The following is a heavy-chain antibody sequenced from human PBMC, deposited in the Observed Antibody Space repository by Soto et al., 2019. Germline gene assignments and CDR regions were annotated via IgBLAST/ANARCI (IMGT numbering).Heavy chain of an antibody. V-gene: IGHV3-23*01. CDR3: AKSILTAINWFDP. CDR2: ISDSGVTT. CDR1: GFTFSSYA. Sequence: GGSLRLSCAASGFTFSSYAMSWVRQAPGKGLEWVSVISDSGVTTFYADSVKGRFTISRDNSKNTLSLQMNSLRAEDTALYYCAKSILTAINWFDPWGQGTLVTVSS. J-gene: IGHJ5*02. D-gene: IGHD3-9*01.